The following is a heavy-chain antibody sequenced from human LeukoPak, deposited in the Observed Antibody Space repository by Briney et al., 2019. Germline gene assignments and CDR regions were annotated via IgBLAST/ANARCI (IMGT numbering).Heavy chain of an antibody. J-gene: IGHJ4*02. CDR3: ARGLRPNSSGWYTRDY. Sequence: ASVKVSCKASGYTFTGYYMHWVRQAPGQGLEWMGWINPNSGGTNYAQKFQGRVTMTRDTSISTAYMELNRLRSDDTAVFYCARGLRPNSSGWYTRDYWGQGTLVTVSS. CDR1: GYTFTGYY. V-gene: IGHV1-2*02. D-gene: IGHD6-19*01. CDR2: INPNSGGT.